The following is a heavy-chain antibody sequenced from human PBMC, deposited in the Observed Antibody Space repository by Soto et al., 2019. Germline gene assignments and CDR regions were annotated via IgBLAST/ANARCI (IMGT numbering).Heavy chain of an antibody. CDR3: ARPVLMVTTFDY. CDR1: GFTFSDYA. CDR2: IWHDGTNK. J-gene: IGHJ4*02. Sequence: QEQLVESGGGVVQPGRSLRLSCAASGFTFSDYAMHWVRQAPGKGLEWVAVIWHDGTNKYYADSVKGRFTISRDNSKNTLYLQLNSLRAEDTTVYYCARPVLMVTTFDYWGQGPLVTVSS. V-gene: IGHV3-33*01. D-gene: IGHD4-17*01.